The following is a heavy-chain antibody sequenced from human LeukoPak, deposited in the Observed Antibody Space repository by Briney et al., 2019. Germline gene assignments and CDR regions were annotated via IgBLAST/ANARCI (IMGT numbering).Heavy chain of an antibody. D-gene: IGHD4-11*01. J-gene: IGHJ4*02. Sequence: APVRPSGKASGYTFRGNYIHWLRQAPGQGLEWMGWIDANNGDTKSAQKFQGRVTMSRDTSISTAYMDLSSLSPDDAAVYYCARDPSSVTLYFFDYWGQETLVSVSS. V-gene: IGHV1-2*02. CDR2: IDANNGDT. CDR3: ARDPSSVTLYFFDY. CDR1: GYTFRGNY.